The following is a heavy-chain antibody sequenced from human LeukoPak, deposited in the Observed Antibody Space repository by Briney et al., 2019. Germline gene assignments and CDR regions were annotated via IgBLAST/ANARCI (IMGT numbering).Heavy chain of an antibody. D-gene: IGHD2-15*01. J-gene: IGHJ4*02. Sequence: GGSLRLSCAASGCTFSSYGMHWVRQAPGKGLEWVALIWHDGSNKYYADSVKGRFTISRDNSKNTLYLQMNSLRAEDTAVYYCARDGYCSGGICYSSDYWGQGTLVTVSS. V-gene: IGHV3-33*08. CDR1: GCTFSSYG. CDR2: IWHDGSNK. CDR3: ARDGYCSGGICYSSDY.